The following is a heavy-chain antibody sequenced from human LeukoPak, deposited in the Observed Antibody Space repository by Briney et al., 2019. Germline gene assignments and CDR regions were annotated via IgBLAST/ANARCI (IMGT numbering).Heavy chain of an antibody. Sequence: PGGSLRLSCAASGFTFSSYAMSWIRQPPGKGLEWIGHIHYSGSTNHNPSLKSRVTISVDTSKNQFSLKLSSVTAADTAVYYCARTDSSGWYVFDYWGQGTLVTVSS. CDR1: GFTFSSYA. CDR2: IHYSGST. V-gene: IGHV4-59*01. CDR3: ARTDSSGWYVFDY. D-gene: IGHD6-19*01. J-gene: IGHJ4*02.